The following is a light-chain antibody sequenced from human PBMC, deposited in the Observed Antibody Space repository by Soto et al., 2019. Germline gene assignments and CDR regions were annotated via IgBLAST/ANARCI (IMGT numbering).Light chain of an antibody. J-gene: IGKJ5*01. CDR1: QSVSIY. CDR2: DTS. CDR3: QQRSNWPPEIT. Sequence: EIVLTQSQVTLSFSPGERAALSGLASQSVSIYLDWYQPKPGQAPRLLIYDTSNRATGIPARFSGSGSGTGFTLTISSLEPEDFAVYYCQQRSNWPPEITFGQGTRLEI. V-gene: IGKV3-11*01.